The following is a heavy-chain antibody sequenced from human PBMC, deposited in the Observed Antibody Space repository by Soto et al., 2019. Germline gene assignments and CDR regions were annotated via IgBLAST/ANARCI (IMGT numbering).Heavy chain of an antibody. J-gene: IGHJ2*01. Sequence: QVQLVQSGAELKKPGSSVKVSCEASGGSFRKTAISWVRQAPGQVLEWMGGINTKFGATNYAPKFQGRITITADEATNTVYMALSSLTSEDTAFYYCARGASSGFEYWYFDLWGRGTLVSVSS. V-gene: IGHV1-69*01. CDR1: GGSFRKTA. D-gene: IGHD5-12*01. CDR2: INTKFGAT. CDR3: ARGASSGFEYWYFDL.